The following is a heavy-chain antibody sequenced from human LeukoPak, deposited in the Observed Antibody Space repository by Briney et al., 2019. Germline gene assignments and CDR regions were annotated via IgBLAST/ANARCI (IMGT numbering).Heavy chain of an antibody. Sequence: GASLRLSCEASGFTFTTYAMSWVRQAPGKGLEWVSAISNSGVSTYHADSVKGRFTMSRDNSKNTLHLQMNSLRAEDTAVYYCARACSGGTCYLAAFDIWGQGTMVTVSS. CDR3: ARACSGGTCYLAAFDI. J-gene: IGHJ3*02. D-gene: IGHD2-15*01. V-gene: IGHV3-23*01. CDR1: GFTFTTYA. CDR2: ISNSGVST.